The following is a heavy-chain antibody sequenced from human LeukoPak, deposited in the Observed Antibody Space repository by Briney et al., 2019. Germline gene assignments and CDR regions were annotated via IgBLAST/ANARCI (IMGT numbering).Heavy chain of an antibody. CDR3: ATVLCSSTSCYPFQH. Sequence: ASVKVSCKVSGYTLTELSMHRVRQAPGKGLEWMGGFDPEDGETIYAQKFQGRVTMTEDTSTNTAYMELSSLRSEDTAVYYCATVLCSSTSCYPFQHWGQGTLVTVSS. CDR2: FDPEDGET. CDR1: GYTLTELS. V-gene: IGHV1-24*01. D-gene: IGHD2-2*01. J-gene: IGHJ1*01.